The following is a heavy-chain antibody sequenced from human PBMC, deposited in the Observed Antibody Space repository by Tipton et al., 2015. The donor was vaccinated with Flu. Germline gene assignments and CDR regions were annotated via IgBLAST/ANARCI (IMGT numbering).Heavy chain of an antibody. CDR2: IYHSGST. J-gene: IGHJ4*02. D-gene: IGHD3-10*01. CDR1: GGSITSSPYY. V-gene: IGHV4-39*07. CDR3: ARHSGSRSYPLDY. Sequence: TLSLTCTVSGGSITSSPYYWGWIRQPPGKGLEWIGSIYHSGSTYYNPSLKSRVTISVDTAKNQFSLKLSSVTAADTAVYYCARHSGSRSYPLDYWGQGTLVTVSS.